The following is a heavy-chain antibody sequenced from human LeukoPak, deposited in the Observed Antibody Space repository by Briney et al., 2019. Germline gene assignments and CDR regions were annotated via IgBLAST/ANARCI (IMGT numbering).Heavy chain of an antibody. Sequence: GRSLRLSCAASGFTFSSYAMHWVRQAPGKGLEWVAVIAYDGSEEYYADSVKSRFTISRDNSKNTLYLQMNSLRVEDTAVYYCARGDYYDSSGYHYSGVDYWGQGTLVTVSS. CDR1: GFTFSSYA. D-gene: IGHD3-22*01. CDR3: ARGDYYDSSGYHYSGVDY. V-gene: IGHV3-30*04. J-gene: IGHJ4*02. CDR2: IAYDGSEE.